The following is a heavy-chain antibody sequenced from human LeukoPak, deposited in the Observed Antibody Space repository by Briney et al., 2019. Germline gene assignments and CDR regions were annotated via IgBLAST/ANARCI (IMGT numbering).Heavy chain of an antibody. CDR3: ARGGIVVRSPIDY. D-gene: IGHD2-2*01. V-gene: IGHV1-2*02. J-gene: IGHJ4*02. Sequence: GASVKVSSTASGYTFTGYYMHWVRQAPGQGLEWMGWINPNSGGTNYVQKCQGRVTITRDTSTSTAHTELNRLRHDDTAASYCARGGIVVRSPIDYWGQGTLVTVSS. CDR2: INPNSGGT. CDR1: GYTFTGYY.